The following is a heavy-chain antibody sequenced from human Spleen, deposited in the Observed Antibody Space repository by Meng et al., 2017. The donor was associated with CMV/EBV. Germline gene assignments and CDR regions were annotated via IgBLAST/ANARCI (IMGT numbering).Heavy chain of an antibody. CDR2: INWNGGTI. CDR3: ARNSIVGATPNWFDP. CDR1: GFTFADYA. D-gene: IGHD1-26*01. Sequence: SLKISCAASGFTFADYAMNWVRQAPGKGLEWVSGINWNGGTIGYAGSVKGRFTISRDNAKNSLYLQMNSLRAEDTAVYYCARNSIVGATPNWFDPWGQGTLVTVSS. V-gene: IGHV3-9*01. J-gene: IGHJ5*02.